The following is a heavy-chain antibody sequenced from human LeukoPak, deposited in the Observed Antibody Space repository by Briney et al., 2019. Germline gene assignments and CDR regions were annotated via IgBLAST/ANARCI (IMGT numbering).Heavy chain of an antibody. Sequence: SETLSRTCTVSGGSISSYYWSWIRQSPGKGLEWIGYIFYSGGTNYSPSLKSRVTISVDTSKNQFSLKLSSVTAADTAVYYCARGGSGPYPRLDYWGQGSRVTVSS. CDR2: IFYSGGT. CDR3: ARGGSGPYPRLDY. D-gene: IGHD6-19*01. J-gene: IGHJ4*02. CDR1: GGSISSYY. V-gene: IGHV4-59*01.